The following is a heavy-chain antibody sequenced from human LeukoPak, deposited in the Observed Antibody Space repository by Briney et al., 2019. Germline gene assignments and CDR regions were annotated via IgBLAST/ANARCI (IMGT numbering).Heavy chain of an antibody. CDR3: ARDLAYSRLDY. CDR2: INPDGNKK. D-gene: IGHD5-18*01. Sequence: GGSLRLSCAASGLTFSSSWMDWVRQAPGKGLEWVASINPDGNKKYSADSVKGRFTISRDNAENSLYLQMNSLRVEDTAFYYCARDLAYSRLDYWGQGMLVTVSS. V-gene: IGHV3-7*01. J-gene: IGHJ4*02. CDR1: GLTFSSSW.